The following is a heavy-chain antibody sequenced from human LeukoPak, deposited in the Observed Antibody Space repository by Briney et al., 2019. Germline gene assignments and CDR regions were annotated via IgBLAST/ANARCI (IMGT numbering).Heavy chain of an antibody. CDR1: GGTFSSYA. D-gene: IGHD6-13*01. CDR3: AREGAAAGPFDY. Sequence: SVKVSCKASGGTFSSYAISWVRQAPGQGLEWMGGIIPIFGTANYAQKFQGRVTITTDESTSTAYMELSSLRSEDTAVYYCAREGAAAGPFDYWGQGTLVTVSS. CDR2: IIPIFGTA. J-gene: IGHJ4*02. V-gene: IGHV1-69*05.